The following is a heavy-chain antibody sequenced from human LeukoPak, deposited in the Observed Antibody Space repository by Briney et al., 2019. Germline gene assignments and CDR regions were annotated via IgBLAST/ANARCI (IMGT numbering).Heavy chain of an antibody. CDR2: INWNGGST. D-gene: IGHD2-8*02. J-gene: IGHJ4*02. CDR3: AKAYSAVGPESTGPFDY. Sequence: PGGSLRLSCAASGFTFDDYGMSWVRQAPGKGLEWVSGINWNGGSTGYADSVKGRFTISRDNAKNSLYLQMNSLRAEDTALYYCAKAYSAVGPESTGPFDYWGQGTLVTVSS. V-gene: IGHV3-20*04. CDR1: GFTFDDYG.